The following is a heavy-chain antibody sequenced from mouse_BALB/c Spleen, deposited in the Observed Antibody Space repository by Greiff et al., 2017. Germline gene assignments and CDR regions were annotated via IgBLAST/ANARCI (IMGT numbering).Heavy chain of an antibody. CDR1: GFTFSSYA. J-gene: IGHJ4*01. Sequence: EVQLVESGGGLVKPGGSLTLSCAASGFTFSSYAMPWVRQTPEKRLEWVASISSGGSTYYPASVKGRFTISRDNARNILYLQMSSLRSEDTAMYYCARAYYGNYDYAMDYWGQGTSVTVSS. CDR2: ISSGGST. CDR3: ARAYYGNYDYAMDY. V-gene: IGHV5-6-5*01. D-gene: IGHD2-10*01.